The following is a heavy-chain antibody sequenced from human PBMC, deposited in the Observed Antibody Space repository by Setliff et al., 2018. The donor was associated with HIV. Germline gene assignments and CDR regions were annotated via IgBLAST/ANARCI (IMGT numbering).Heavy chain of an antibody. CDR2: IYHSGST. D-gene: IGHD3-3*01. CDR3: ARTPYDFWSGYSWFDP. J-gene: IGHJ5*02. CDR1: GYSISSGYY. V-gene: IGHV4-38-2*01. Sequence: TSETLSLTCAVSGYSISSGYYWGWIRQPPGKGLEWIGSIYHSGSTYYNPSLKSRVTISVDTSKNQFSLKLSSVTAADTAVYYCARTPYDFWSGYSWFDPWGQGTLVTVSS.